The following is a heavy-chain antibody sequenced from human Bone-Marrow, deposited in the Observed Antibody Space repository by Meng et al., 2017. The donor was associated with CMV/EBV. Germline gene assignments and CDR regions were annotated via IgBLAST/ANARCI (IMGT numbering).Heavy chain of an antibody. J-gene: IGHJ6*02. CDR1: GFTFSSYG. CDR2: IWYDGSNK. D-gene: IGHD3-3*01. Sequence: GESLKISCAASGFTFSSYGMHWVRQAPGKGLEWVAVIWYDGSNKYYADSVKGRFTISRDNSKNTLYLQMNSLRAEDTAVYYCARDNARFLEWPYYYYGMDVWGQGTTVTVSS. V-gene: IGHV3-33*01. CDR3: ARDNARFLEWPYYYYGMDV.